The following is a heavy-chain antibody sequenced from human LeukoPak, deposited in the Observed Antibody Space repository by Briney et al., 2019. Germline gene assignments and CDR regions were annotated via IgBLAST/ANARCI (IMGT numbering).Heavy chain of an antibody. V-gene: IGHV3-30*18. J-gene: IGHJ4*02. D-gene: IGHD6-13*01. CDR3: AKRDSSSWYSLDY. CDR1: GFTFSSYG. Sequence: GGSLRLSCAASGFTFSSYGMHWVRQAPGKGLEWVAVISYDGSNKYYADSVKGRFTISRDNSKNTLSLQMNSLRAEDTAVYYCAKRDSSSWYSLDYWGQGTLVTVSS. CDR2: ISYDGSNK.